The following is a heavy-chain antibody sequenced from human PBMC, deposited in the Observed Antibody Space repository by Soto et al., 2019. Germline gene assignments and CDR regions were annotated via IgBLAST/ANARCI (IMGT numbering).Heavy chain of an antibody. CDR2: ISYDGSNK. Sequence: QVQLVESGGGVVQPGRSLRLSCAASGFTFSSYGMHWVRQAPGKGLEWVAVISYDGSNKYYADSVKGRFTISRDNSKNTLYLQMNSLRAEDTAVYYCAKGAYDYIYYMDVWGKGTTVTVSS. D-gene: IGHD3-16*01. V-gene: IGHV3-30*18. J-gene: IGHJ6*03. CDR1: GFTFSSYG. CDR3: AKGAYDYIYYMDV.